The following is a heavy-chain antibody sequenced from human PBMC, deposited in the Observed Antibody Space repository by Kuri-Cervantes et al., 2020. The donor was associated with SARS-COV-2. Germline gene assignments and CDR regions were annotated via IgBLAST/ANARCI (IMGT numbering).Heavy chain of an antibody. CDR2: ISGTSTHT. D-gene: IGHD2-15*01. CDR3: ARDDCSGDTCYWGRIDY. Sequence: GGSLRLSCTASGFNFSNFHMNWVRQAPGKGLEWVASISGTSTHTYYADSLKGRFAISRDNAENSLYLQMTRLTADDTAFYYCARDDCSGDTCYWGRIDYWGQGALVTVSS. J-gene: IGHJ4*02. CDR1: GFNFSNFH. V-gene: IGHV3-21*01.